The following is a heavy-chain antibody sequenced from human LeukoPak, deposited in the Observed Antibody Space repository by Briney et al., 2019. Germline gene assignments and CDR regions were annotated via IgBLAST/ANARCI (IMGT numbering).Heavy chain of an antibody. D-gene: IGHD2-2*01. J-gene: IGHJ4*02. V-gene: IGHV4-61*01. Sequence: SETLSLTCTVSGGSISSSSYYWSWIRQPPGKGLEWIGYIYYSGSTNYNPSLKSRVTISVDTSKNQFSLKLKSVTAADTAVYFCARDSVNCSTTSCSDYLDYWGQGTLVTVSS. CDR2: IYYSGST. CDR1: GGSISSSSYY. CDR3: ARDSVNCSTTSCSDYLDY.